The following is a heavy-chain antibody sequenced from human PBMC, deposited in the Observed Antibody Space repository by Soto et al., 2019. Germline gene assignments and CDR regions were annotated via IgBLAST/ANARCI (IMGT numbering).Heavy chain of an antibody. CDR2: IYHSGST. D-gene: IGHD6-13*01. J-gene: IGHJ4*02. V-gene: IGHV4-4*02. CDR1: GGSISSSNW. CDR3: AREPGRQLVREYYFDY. Sequence: SETLSLTCAVSGGSISSSNWWSWVRQPPGKGLEWIGEIYHSGSTNYNPSLKSRVTISVDKSKNQFSLKLSSVTAADTAVYYCAREPGRQLVREYYFDYWGQGTLVTVSS.